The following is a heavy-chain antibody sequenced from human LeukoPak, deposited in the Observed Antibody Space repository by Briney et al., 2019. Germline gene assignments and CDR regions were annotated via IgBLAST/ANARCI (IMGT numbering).Heavy chain of an antibody. CDR2: ISSSGSTI. CDR3: TRDYSGSYIPDTNWFDP. D-gene: IGHD1-26*01. Sequence: PGGSLRLSCAASGFTFSSYEMNWVRQAPGKGLEWVSYISSSGSTIYYADSVKGRFTISRDNAKNSLYLQMNSLKTEDTAVYYCTRDYSGSYIPDTNWFDPWGQGTLVTVSS. V-gene: IGHV3-48*03. J-gene: IGHJ5*02. CDR1: GFTFSSYE.